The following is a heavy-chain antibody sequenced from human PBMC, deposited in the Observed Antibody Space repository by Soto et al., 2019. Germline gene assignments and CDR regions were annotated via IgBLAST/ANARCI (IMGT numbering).Heavy chain of an antibody. D-gene: IGHD1-20*01. J-gene: IGHJ4*02. CDR1: GFNFDSYS. CDR3: AKDRSTYNWNDGYFDY. CDR2: ISSSSSYI. V-gene: IGHV3-21*01. Sequence: GGSLRLSCAAFGFNFDSYSLHWVRQAPGKGLEWVSSISSSSSYIYYADSVKGRFTISRDNAKNSLYLQMNSLRAEDTAVYYCAKDRSTYNWNDGYFDYWGQGTLVTVSS.